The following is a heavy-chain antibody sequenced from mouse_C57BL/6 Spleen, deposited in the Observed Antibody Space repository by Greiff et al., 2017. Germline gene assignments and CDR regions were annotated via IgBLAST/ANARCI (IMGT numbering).Heavy chain of an antibody. Sequence: VQLQQSGAELVKPGASVKLSCKASGYTFTSYWINWVKQRPGQGLEWIGMIHPRSGRTNYNETFKSKATLTVDKSSSTAYMQLSSLTSEDSAVYYCAKFTVTNYLDYGGQGTTLTVSA. CDR2: IHPRSGRT. CDR1: GYTFTSYW. D-gene: IGHD2-13*01. CDR3: AKFTVTNYLDY. J-gene: IGHJ2*01. V-gene: IGHV1-64*01.